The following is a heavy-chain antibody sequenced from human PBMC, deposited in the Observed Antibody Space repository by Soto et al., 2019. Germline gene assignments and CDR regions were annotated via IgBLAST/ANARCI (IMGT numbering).Heavy chain of an antibody. CDR1: EFTFSSYW. CDR2: ITSDGSGT. D-gene: IGHD1-26*01. CDR3: ARDGGSPRAYGLDV. J-gene: IGHJ6*02. Sequence: LRLSCAASEFTFSSYWMHWVRQAPGKGLVWVSRITSDGSGTSYADSVKGRFTISRDNAKNTLYLQMNSLRVEDTAVYYCARDGGSPRAYGLDVWGQGTTVTVSS. V-gene: IGHV3-74*01.